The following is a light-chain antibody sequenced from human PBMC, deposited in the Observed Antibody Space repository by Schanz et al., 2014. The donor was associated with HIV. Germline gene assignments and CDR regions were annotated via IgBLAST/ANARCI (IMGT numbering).Light chain of an antibody. Sequence: EILLTQSPGTLSVSPGDRATLSCRASQTILSNLAWYQQKPGQAPRLLIYGASTRATGIPVRFSGSGSGTDFTLTISGLEPDDFAVYYCQQYSNSPKAFGQGTKVEIK. V-gene: IGKV3-20*01. CDR2: GAS. CDR1: QTILSN. J-gene: IGKJ1*01. CDR3: QQYSNSPKA.